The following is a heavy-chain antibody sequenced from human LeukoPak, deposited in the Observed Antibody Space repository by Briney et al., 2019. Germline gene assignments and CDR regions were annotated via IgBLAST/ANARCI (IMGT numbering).Heavy chain of an antibody. D-gene: IGHD1-26*01. Sequence: GRSLRLSCAASGFTFSSYAMHWVRQAPGKGLEWVAVISYDGSNKYYADSVKGRFTISRDNSKNTLYLQMNSLRAEDTAVDYCAGEGSTIEWELLTEPYYFDYWGQGTLVTVSS. CDR3: AGEGSTIEWELLTEPYYFDY. J-gene: IGHJ4*02. CDR1: GFTFSSYA. V-gene: IGHV3-30*04. CDR2: ISYDGSNK.